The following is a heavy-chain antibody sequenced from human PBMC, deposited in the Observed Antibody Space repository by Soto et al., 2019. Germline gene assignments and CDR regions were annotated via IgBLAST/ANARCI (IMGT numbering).Heavy chain of an antibody. Sequence: GGSLRLSCAASGFTFSSYAMSWVRQAPGKGLEWVSAISGSGGSTYYADSVKGRFTISRDNSKNTLYLQMNSLRAEDTAVYYCVKDAYRSGVSWIDPWGQGTLVTVSS. J-gene: IGHJ5*02. CDR1: GFTFSSYA. CDR2: ISGSGGST. V-gene: IGHV3-23*01. D-gene: IGHD6-19*01. CDR3: VKDAYRSGVSWIDP.